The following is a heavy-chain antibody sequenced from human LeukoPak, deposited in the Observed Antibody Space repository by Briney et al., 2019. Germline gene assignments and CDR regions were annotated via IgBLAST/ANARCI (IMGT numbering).Heavy chain of an antibody. V-gene: IGHV4-59*01. Sequence: SETLSLTCTVSGGSISSYYWSWIRQPPGKGLEWIGYIYYSGSTNYNPSLKSRVTISVDTSKNQFSLKLSSVTAADTPVYYCASGYCSSTSCYHLRAFDIWGQGTMVTVSS. CDR1: GGSISSYY. CDR3: ASGYCSSTSCYHLRAFDI. CDR2: IYYSGST. D-gene: IGHD2-2*01. J-gene: IGHJ3*02.